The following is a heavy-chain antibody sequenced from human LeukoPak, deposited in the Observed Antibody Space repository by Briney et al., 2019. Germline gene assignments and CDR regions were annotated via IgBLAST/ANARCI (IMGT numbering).Heavy chain of an antibody. J-gene: IGHJ6*02. CDR1: GFTFSSNY. V-gene: IGHV3-66*01. CDR2: ISTSGTT. CDR3: ATRGAPGYYYGMDV. D-gene: IGHD1-26*01. Sequence: GGSLRLSCAASGFTFSSNYMRWVRQAPGKGLEWVSIISTSGTTSYSDSVRGRFTISRDNSRNTLYLQMNSLRAEDTAVYYCATRGAPGYYYGMDVWGQGTTVTVSS.